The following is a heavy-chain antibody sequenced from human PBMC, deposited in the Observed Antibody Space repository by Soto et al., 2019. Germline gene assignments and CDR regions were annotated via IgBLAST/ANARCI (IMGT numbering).Heavy chain of an antibody. J-gene: IGHJ5*02. CDR1: GGSISSGDYY. CDR2: IYYSGST. V-gene: IGHV4-30-4*01. CDR3: ARVGTMVRGVNPPLLFDP. Sequence: PSETLSLTCTVSGGSISSGDYYWSWIRQPPGKGLEWIGYIYYSGSTYYNPSLKSRVTISVDTSKNQFSLKLSSVTAADTAVYYCARVGTMVRGVNPPLLFDPWGQGTLVTV. D-gene: IGHD3-10*01.